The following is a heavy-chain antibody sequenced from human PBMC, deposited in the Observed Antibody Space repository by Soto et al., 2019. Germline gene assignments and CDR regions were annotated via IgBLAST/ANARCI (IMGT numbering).Heavy chain of an antibody. Sequence: SLRLSCAASGFTFDDYAMHWVRQAPGKGLEWVSGISWNSGSIGYADSVKGRFTISRDNAKNSLYLQMNSLRAEDTALYYCAKASSSGPPFDYWGQGTLVTVSS. CDR3: AKASSSGPPFDY. J-gene: IGHJ4*02. CDR1: GFTFDDYA. CDR2: ISWNSGSI. D-gene: IGHD6-6*01. V-gene: IGHV3-9*01.